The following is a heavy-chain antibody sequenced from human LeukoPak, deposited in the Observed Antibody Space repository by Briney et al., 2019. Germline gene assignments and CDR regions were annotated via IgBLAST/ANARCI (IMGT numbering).Heavy chain of an antibody. J-gene: IGHJ3*02. CDR1: GGSISNSHYY. D-gene: IGHD1-7*01. V-gene: IGHV4-39*01. Sequence: SETPSLTCTVSGGSISNSHYYWGWIRQHPGKGLEWIGSIYYSGSTYYNPSLKSRVTISVDTSKNQFSLKLNSVTAADTPVYYCARPGELYAFDIWGQGTMVTVSS. CDR2: IYYSGST. CDR3: ARPGELYAFDI.